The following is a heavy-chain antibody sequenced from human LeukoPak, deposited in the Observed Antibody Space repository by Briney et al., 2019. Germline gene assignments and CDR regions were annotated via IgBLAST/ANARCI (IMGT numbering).Heavy chain of an antibody. CDR1: GFTFTTYW. Sequence: PGGSLRLSCAASGFTFTTYWMSWVRQAPGKGLEWVANINQDGIEKYYVASVKGRFTISRDNAKNSMYVQMTSLRAEDTAVYYCARGFDGYYGFDIWGQGTMVTVSS. CDR3: ARGFDGYYGFDI. J-gene: IGHJ3*02. D-gene: IGHD5-24*01. V-gene: IGHV3-7*05. CDR2: INQDGIEK.